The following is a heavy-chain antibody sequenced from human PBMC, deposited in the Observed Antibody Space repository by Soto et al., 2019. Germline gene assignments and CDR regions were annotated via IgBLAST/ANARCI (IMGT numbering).Heavy chain of an antibody. CDR2: IKQDGSEN. J-gene: IGHJ3*02. Sequence: GGSLRLSCAASGFTFSGYWMSWARQAPGKGLEWVANIKQDGSENYFVDSVKGRFTISRDNAKNSLYLQMNSLKSDDTAVYYCARRGRRSGNYADALDIWGQGTMVTVSS. D-gene: IGHD1-26*01. V-gene: IGHV3-7*03. CDR3: ARRGRRSGNYADALDI. CDR1: GFTFSGYW.